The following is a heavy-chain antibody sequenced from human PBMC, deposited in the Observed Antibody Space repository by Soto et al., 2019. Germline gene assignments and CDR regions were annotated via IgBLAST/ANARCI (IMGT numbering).Heavy chain of an antibody. V-gene: IGHV4-31*11. Sequence: TLSLTCVVSGYSITAGGYYWSWIRHHPGKGLEWIGSFYSSGSIIYNPSLRSRVSISGDTSSNQFSMSLTSVSAADTARYYCARMYSSGSGWFHPWGQGTLVTVSS. D-gene: IGHD6-19*01. CDR3: ARMYSSGSGWFHP. CDR2: FYSSGSI. J-gene: IGHJ5*02. CDR1: GYSITAGGYY.